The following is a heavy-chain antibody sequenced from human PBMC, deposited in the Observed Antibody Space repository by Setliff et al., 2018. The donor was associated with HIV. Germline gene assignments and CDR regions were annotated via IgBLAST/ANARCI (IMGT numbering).Heavy chain of an antibody. Sequence: SETLSLTCSVSGGSLISGDYYWSWIRQHPGKGLEWIGYVYYTGKTYYNPSLESRISMSVDTSKNQFSLKLTSVTAADTAIYYCARDLTSNSNCFEPWGQGTQVTVSS. V-gene: IGHV4-31*03. CDR1: GGSLISGDYY. CDR3: ARDLTSNSNCFEP. D-gene: IGHD4-4*01. CDR2: VYYTGKT. J-gene: IGHJ5*02.